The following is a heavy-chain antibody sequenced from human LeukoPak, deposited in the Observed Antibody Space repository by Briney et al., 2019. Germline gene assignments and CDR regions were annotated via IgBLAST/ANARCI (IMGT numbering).Heavy chain of an antibody. J-gene: IGHJ6*02. CDR3: ARGKYQLPDYYYYGMDV. Sequence: ASVKISCKASGYTFTSYDISWVRQATGQGLEWMGWMNPNSGNTGYAQKFQGRVTMTRNTSISTAYMELSSLRSEDTAVYYCARGKYQLPDYYYYGMDVWGQGTTVTVSS. V-gene: IGHV1-8*01. CDR2: MNPNSGNT. CDR1: GYTFTSYD. D-gene: IGHD2-2*01.